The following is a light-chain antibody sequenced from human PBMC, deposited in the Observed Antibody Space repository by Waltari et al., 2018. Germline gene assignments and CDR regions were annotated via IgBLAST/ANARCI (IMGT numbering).Light chain of an antibody. CDR3: QQYNNWPPIT. J-gene: IGKJ5*01. Sequence: EIVMTQSPATLSVSPGETATLSCRASQGVSSNLAWYQQKHGQAPRLLIYDASTRATGIAVRFSGSGSGTEFTLTISSLLSEDFAVYYCQQYNNWPPITFGQGTRLDIK. V-gene: IGKV3-15*01. CDR2: DAS. CDR1: QGVSSN.